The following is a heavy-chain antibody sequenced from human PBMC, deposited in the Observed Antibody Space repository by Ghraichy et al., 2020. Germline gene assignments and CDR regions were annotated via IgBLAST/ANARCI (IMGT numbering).Heavy chain of an antibody. CDR2: IYNSGST. D-gene: IGHD6-19*01. V-gene: IGHV4-4*07. Sequence: SETLSLTCSVSGGSISSYYWSWIRQSAGKGLEWIGRIYNSGSTDYNPSLKSRVTMSVDTSNNQFSLSLRSVTAADTAVYYCARDSSVSSGWTFEYWGQGALVTVSS. CDR3: ARDSSVSSGWTFEY. J-gene: IGHJ4*02. CDR1: GGSISSYY.